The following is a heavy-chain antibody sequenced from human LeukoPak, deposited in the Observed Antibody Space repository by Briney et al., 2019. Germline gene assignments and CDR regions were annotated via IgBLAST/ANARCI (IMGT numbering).Heavy chain of an antibody. CDR3: ARDQRVTGRPDIDY. J-gene: IGHJ4*02. CDR1: GFTFRNHW. CDR2: ISSDGSST. V-gene: IGHV3-74*03. Sequence: GGSLRLSCAASGFTFRNHWMHWVRQTPGKGLVWVSRISSDGSSTTYAGYVKGRFTISRENAKKRLYLQMNNLRAEDTAMYYCARDQRVTGRPDIDYWGQGTLVIVSS. D-gene: IGHD6-6*01.